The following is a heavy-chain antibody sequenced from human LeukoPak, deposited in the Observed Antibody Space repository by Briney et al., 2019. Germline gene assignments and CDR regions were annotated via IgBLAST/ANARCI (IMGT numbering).Heavy chain of an antibody. CDR1: GFTVSTNY. CDR3: ARGRPFDH. D-gene: IGHD6-6*01. J-gene: IGHJ4*02. Sequence: GGSLRLSCAASGFTVSTNYMSWVRQAPGKGLEWVSVLYSGGGIYYADSVKGRITISRDNSKNMVFLQMNSLRVEDTAVYYCARGRPFDHWGRGTLVTVSS. CDR2: LYSGGGI. V-gene: IGHV3-53*01.